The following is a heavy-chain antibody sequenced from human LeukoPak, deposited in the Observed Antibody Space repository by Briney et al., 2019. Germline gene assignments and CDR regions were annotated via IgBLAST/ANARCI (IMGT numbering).Heavy chain of an antibody. D-gene: IGHD3-3*01. CDR2: ISGSGGST. Sequence: GGSLRLSCAASGFTFSSYAMSWVRQAPGKGLEWVSAISGSGGSTYYADSVKGRFTISRDNSKNTLYLQMNSLRAEDTAVYYCARDFDYDFWSGYSVTPSMGYFDYWGQGTLVTVSS. CDR1: GFTFSSYA. CDR3: ARDFDYDFWSGYSVTPSMGYFDY. V-gene: IGHV3-23*01. J-gene: IGHJ4*02.